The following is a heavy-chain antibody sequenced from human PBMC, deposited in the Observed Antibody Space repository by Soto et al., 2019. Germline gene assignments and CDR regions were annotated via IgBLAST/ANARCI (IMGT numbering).Heavy chain of an antibody. J-gene: IGHJ3*02. D-gene: IGHD6-19*01. CDR2: IDRSGDNI. CDR3: ARDWYVSGSYDEFDI. CDR1: GFILGNYD. Sequence: EVQLLESGGGLSQPGGSLRLSCAASGFILGNYDMTWVRQAPGRGLEWVSSIDRSGDNIYYADSVKGRFTISRDNSKNSLILQMNSLRADDTALYYCARDWYVSGSYDEFDIWGQGTMVTVSS. V-gene: IGHV3-23*05.